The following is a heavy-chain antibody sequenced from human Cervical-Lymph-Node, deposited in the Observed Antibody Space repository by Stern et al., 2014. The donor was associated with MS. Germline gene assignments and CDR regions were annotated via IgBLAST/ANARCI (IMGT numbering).Heavy chain of an antibody. D-gene: IGHD6-13*01. CDR3: AREEQQLVHGNWFDP. Sequence: QLQLQESGPGLVKPSETLSLTCTVSGYSISSGYYWGWIRQPPGKGLQRIGNFYHSGSTYYNPSLKSRVTISIDTSKNQSSLKLTSWTAADTAVYYCAREEQQLVHGNWFDPWGQGTLVTVSS. J-gene: IGHJ5*02. V-gene: IGHV4-38-2*02. CDR2: FYHSGST. CDR1: GYSISSGYY.